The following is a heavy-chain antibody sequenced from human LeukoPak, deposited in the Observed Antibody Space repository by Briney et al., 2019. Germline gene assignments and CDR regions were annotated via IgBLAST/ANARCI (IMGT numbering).Heavy chain of an antibody. CDR2: IFYSGST. D-gene: IGHD6-19*01. CDR3: TASYTSGFPEIDY. J-gene: IGHJ4*02. Sequence: SETLSLTCTVSGGSVNSGNYYWSWIRQPPGKGLEWIAYIFYSGSTNYNPSLKSRVTMSIDTSKNQFSLRLSSVTAADTAFYYCTASYTSGFPEIDYWGQGTLVTVSP. V-gene: IGHV4-61*01. CDR1: GGSVNSGNYY.